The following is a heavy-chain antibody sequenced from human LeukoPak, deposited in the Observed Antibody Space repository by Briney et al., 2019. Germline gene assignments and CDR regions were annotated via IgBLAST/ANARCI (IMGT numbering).Heavy chain of an antibody. CDR2: TYYSGST. CDR3: ARHFGVVVVITTAFDI. J-gene: IGHJ3*02. V-gene: IGHV4-39*01. Sequence: SETLSLTCTVSGGSISSSSYYWGWIRQPPGKGLEWIGSTYYSGSTYYIPSLKSRVTISVDTSKNQFTLRLSSVTAADTAVYYCARHFGVVVVITTAFDIWGQGTMVTVSS. D-gene: IGHD3-22*01. CDR1: GGSISSSSYY.